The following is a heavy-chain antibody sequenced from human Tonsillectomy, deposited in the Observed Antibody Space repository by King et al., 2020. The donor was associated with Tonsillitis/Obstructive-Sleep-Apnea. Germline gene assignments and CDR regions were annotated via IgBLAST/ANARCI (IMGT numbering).Heavy chain of an antibody. CDR2: IFSNDEK. J-gene: IGHJ6*03. CDR3: VPISYYNYMDV. V-gene: IGHV2-26*01. Sequence: VTLKESGPVLVKPTETLSLTCTVSGFSLSNARMGVSWIRQPPGKALEWLAHIFSNDEKSYSTSLKSRLTIPKDTSKSQVVLTMTNMDAVDTATNYCVPISYYNYMDVCGKGSTGTVSS. CDR1: GFSLSNARMG.